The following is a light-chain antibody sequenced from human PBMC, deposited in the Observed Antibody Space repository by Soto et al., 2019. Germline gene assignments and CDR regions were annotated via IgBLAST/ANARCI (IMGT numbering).Light chain of an antibody. Sequence: EIVLTQSPGTLSLSPGERSTLSCRASQSVSSSYLAWYQQKPGQAPRLLIYGASSRATGIPDRFSGSRSETDVTLTISRLETEDFAVYYYQLYGSSPPWTFGQGTKVELK. CDR1: QSVSSSY. J-gene: IGKJ1*01. CDR2: GAS. CDR3: QLYGSSPPWT. V-gene: IGKV3-20*01.